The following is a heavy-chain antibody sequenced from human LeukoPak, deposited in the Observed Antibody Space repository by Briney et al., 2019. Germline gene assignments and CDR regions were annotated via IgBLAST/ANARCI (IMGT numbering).Heavy chain of an antibody. Sequence: PSETLSLTCTVSGGSISSSSYYWGWIRQPPGKGLEWIGSIYFSGSTYYNPSLKSRVTISVDTSKNQFSLKLSSVTAADTAVYYCAREGLPPATGLRQYCSSTSCYRGFDPWGQGTLVTVSS. D-gene: IGHD2-2*01. J-gene: IGHJ5*02. CDR1: GGSISSSSYY. CDR3: AREGLPPATGLRQYCSSTSCYRGFDP. V-gene: IGHV4-39*07. CDR2: IYFSGST.